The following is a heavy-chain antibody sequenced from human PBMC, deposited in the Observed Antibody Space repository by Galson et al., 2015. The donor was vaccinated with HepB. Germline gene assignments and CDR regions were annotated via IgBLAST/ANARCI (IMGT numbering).Heavy chain of an antibody. V-gene: IGHV4-34*01. CDR2: INHSGST. CDR3: ARGAAGGPQFSRWFDP. Sequence: ETLSLTCAVYGGSFSGYYWSWIRQPPGKGLEWIGEINHSGSTNYNPSLKSRVTISVDTSKNQLSLKLSSVTAADTAVYYCARGAAGGPQFSRWFDPWGQGTLVTVSS. J-gene: IGHJ5*02. CDR1: GGSFSGYY. D-gene: IGHD6-13*01.